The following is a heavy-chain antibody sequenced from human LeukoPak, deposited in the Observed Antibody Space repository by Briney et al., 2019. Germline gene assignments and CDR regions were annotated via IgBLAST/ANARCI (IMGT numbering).Heavy chain of an antibody. CDR1: GFTFSRYS. D-gene: IGHD3-3*01. Sequence: GGSLRLSCAASGFTFSRYSMNWVRQAPGKGLEWVSSTSGSSDFIYYADSVKGRFTISRDNAKNSLYLQMHSLRAEDTAVYFCAREILGEFGLDYWGQGALVTVSS. CDR3: AREILGEFGLDY. CDR2: TSGSSDFI. J-gene: IGHJ4*02. V-gene: IGHV3-21*01.